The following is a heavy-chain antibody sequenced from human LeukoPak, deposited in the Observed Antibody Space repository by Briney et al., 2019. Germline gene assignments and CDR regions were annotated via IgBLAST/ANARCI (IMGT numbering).Heavy chain of an antibody. Sequence: SQTLSLTCAVSGGSISSGGYSWSWIRQPPGKGLEWIGYIYHSGSTYYNPSLKSRVTISVDRSKNQFSLKLSSATAADTAVYYCARGVYSSSWYDYWGQGTLVTVSS. V-gene: IGHV4-30-2*01. CDR2: IYHSGST. D-gene: IGHD6-13*01. CDR1: GGSISSGGYS. CDR3: ARGVYSSSWYDY. J-gene: IGHJ4*02.